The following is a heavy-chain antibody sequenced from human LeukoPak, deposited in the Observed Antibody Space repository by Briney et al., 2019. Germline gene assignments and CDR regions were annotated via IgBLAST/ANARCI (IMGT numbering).Heavy chain of an antibody. Sequence: PSETLSLTCAVYGGSFSGYYWSWIRQPPGKGLEWIGEINHSGSTNYNPSLKSRVTISVDTSKNQFSLKLSSVTAADTAVYYCALIRPPAAGSRGYYFDHWGQGNLVTVSS. J-gene: IGHJ4*02. CDR1: GGSFSGYY. V-gene: IGHV4-34*01. CDR3: ALIRPPAAGSRGYYFDH. D-gene: IGHD6-13*01. CDR2: INHSGST.